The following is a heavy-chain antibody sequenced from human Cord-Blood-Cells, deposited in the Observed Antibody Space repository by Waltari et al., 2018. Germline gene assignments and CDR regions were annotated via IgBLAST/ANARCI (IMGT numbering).Heavy chain of an antibody. CDR2: INHSGST. D-gene: IGHD6-13*01. V-gene: IGHV4-34*01. J-gene: IGHJ1*01. CDR1: GGSFSGYY. CDR3: ASQGRSAAAGTEYFQH. Sequence: QVQLQQWGAGLLKPSETLSLTCAVYGGSFSGYYWSWIRQLPGKGLEWIGEINHSGSTNYHPSLKSRVTISVDTSKNQFSLKLSSVTAADTAVYYCASQGRSAAAGTEYFQHWGQGTLVTVSS.